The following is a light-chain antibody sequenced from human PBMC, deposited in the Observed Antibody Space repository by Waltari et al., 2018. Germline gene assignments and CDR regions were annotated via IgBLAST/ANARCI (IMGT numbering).Light chain of an antibody. J-gene: IGKJ4*01. V-gene: IGKV3-15*01. CDR1: QSVRSN. CDR3: QQYNSWPLT. CDR2: DAS. Sequence: VMTQSPATLSVSPGERASLSCRASQSVRSNLAWYQQKPGQAPRLLIYDASTRATGVPARFSGSGSGTEFTLTISSLQSEDFAVYYCQQYNSWPLTFGGGTKVEIK.